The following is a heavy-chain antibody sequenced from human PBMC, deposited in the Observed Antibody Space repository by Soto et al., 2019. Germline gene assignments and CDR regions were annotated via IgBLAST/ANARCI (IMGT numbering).Heavy chain of an antibody. D-gene: IGHD4-17*01. CDR1: GGSISSYY. CDR3: ARYYGDHVPGNNWFDP. V-gene: IGHV4-59*08. J-gene: IGHJ5*02. CDR2: IYYSGST. Sequence: SETLSLTCTVSGGSISSYYWSWIRQPPGKGLEWIGYIYYSGSTYYNPSPKSRVTISVDTSKNQFSLKLSSVTAADTAVYYCARYYGDHVPGNNWFDPWGQGTLVTVSS.